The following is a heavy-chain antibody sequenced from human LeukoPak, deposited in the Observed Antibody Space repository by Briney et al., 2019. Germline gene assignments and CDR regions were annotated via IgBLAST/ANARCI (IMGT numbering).Heavy chain of an antibody. CDR2: ISGSGGST. D-gene: IGHD3-10*01. V-gene: IGHV3-23*01. CDR1: GFTFSSYA. J-gene: IGHJ5*02. Sequence: PGGSLRLSCAASGFTFSSYAMSWVRQAPGKGLEWVSAISGSGGSTYYADSVKGRFSISRDDSKNTLYLQMDRLSDEDTAVYYCAKDRELLFAHCWFDLWGQGTLVTVSS. CDR3: AKDRELLFAHCWFDL.